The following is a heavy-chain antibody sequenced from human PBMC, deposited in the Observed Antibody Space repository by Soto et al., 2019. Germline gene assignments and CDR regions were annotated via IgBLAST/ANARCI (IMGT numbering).Heavy chain of an antibody. CDR1: GGSISSGDYY. V-gene: IGHV4-30-4*01. J-gene: IGHJ5*02. D-gene: IGHD2-2*02. CDR3: ARGHTRLFVWFDP. CDR2: IYYSGST. Sequence: QVQLQESGPGLVKPSQTLSLTCTVSGGSISSGDYYWSWIRQPPGKGLEWIGYIYYSGSTYYNPSLKSRVTISVDTSQNQFSLKLSSVTAADTAVYYCARGHTRLFVWFDPWGQGTLVTVSS.